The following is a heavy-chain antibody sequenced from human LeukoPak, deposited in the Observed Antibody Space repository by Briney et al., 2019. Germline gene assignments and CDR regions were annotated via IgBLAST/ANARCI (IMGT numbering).Heavy chain of an antibody. V-gene: IGHV3-23*01. CDR1: GFTFSNYV. J-gene: IGHJ4*02. CDR3: AKDRVSTVTTNYFDY. D-gene: IGHD4-17*01. CDR2: ISGSGGTT. Sequence: GGSLRLSCVAAGFTFSNYVMSWVRQAPGKGLEWVSSISGSGGTTYYGDSVKGRFSISRDNSRNALYLQMNSLRAEDTAAYYCAKDRVSTVTTNYFDYWGQGTLVTVSS.